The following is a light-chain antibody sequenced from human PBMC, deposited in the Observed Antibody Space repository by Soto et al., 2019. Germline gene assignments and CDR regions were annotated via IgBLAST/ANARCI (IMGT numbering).Light chain of an antibody. CDR3: QQYNNWPPIT. CDR1: QSVSSN. V-gene: IGKV3-15*01. Sequence: EIVMTQSPATLSVSPGERATLSCRASQSVSSNLAWYQQKPGQGPRLLIYAESTRATGIPARFSGGRSATDFTLTISSLQSEDFAVYYCQQYNNWPPITFGPGPKVDIK. CDR2: AES. J-gene: IGKJ3*01.